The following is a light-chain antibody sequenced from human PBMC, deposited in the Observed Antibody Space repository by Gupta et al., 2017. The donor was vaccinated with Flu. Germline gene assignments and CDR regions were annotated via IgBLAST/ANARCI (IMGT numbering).Light chain of an antibody. J-gene: IGLJ3*02. CDR3: GTLDGSRSARV. Sequence: QPVLKQPPSVSAAPGQKVTISCSGGSSNIENNYVSWYQQLPGTAPKLVIYENDKRPSGIPDRFSGSKSGTSATLCITGLQTGDEADYYCGTLDGSRSARVFGGGTKVTVL. V-gene: IGLV1-51*02. CDR1: SSNIENNY. CDR2: END.